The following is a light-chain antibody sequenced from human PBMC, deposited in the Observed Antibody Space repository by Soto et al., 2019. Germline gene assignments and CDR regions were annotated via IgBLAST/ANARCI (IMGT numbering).Light chain of an antibody. CDR3: AAWEDTGRRYV. V-gene: IGLV1-47*01. CDR1: ISNIATNY. CDR2: RDN. Sequence: QSVLTQPPSVSGTPGQRVTISCSGGISNIATNYVHWFQQLPGTAPKVLSNRDNQRPSRVPDRFSGSKSGTSASLAISGLRSDDEAEYYCAAWEDTGRRYVFGTGTEPTV. J-gene: IGLJ1*01.